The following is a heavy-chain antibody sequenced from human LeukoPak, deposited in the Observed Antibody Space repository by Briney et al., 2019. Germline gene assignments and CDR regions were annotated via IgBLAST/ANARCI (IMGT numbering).Heavy chain of an antibody. V-gene: IGHV3-33*06. CDR3: AKAPHTPRGYSYGYSNMFVAPFDY. CDR1: GFTFSSYG. Sequence: PGGSLRLSCAASGFTFSSYGMHWVRQAPGKGLEWVAVIWYDGSNKYYADSVKGRFTISRDNSKNTLYLQMNSLRAEDTAVYYCAKAPHTPRGYSYGYSNMFVAPFDYWGQGTLVTVSS. J-gene: IGHJ4*02. D-gene: IGHD5-18*01. CDR2: IWYDGSNK.